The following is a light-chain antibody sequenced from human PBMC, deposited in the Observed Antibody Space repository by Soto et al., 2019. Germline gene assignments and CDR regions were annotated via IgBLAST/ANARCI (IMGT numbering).Light chain of an antibody. J-gene: IGKJ1*01. CDR1: QSISSC. Sequence: DIPINQSPSTLSASVRDRVTIPCRASQSISSCLAWYQQKPGKAPKLLIYDASSLESGVPSRFSGSGSGTEFTLTISSLQPDDFATYYCQQYNSYSRTFGQGTKVDIK. CDR3: QQYNSYSRT. V-gene: IGKV1-5*01. CDR2: DAS.